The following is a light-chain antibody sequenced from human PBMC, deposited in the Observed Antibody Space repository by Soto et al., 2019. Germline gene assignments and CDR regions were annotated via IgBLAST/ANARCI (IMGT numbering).Light chain of an antibody. Sequence: EIVLTQSPGTLSLSPGERATLSCRASQSVSHNYLAWYQQKPGQALRLLIYGASSRATGIPDRFSGSGSGTDFTLTISRLETEDFAVYYCQQYGASPTFGQGTKVEIK. J-gene: IGKJ1*01. CDR3: QQYGASPT. CDR2: GAS. CDR1: QSVSHNY. V-gene: IGKV3-20*01.